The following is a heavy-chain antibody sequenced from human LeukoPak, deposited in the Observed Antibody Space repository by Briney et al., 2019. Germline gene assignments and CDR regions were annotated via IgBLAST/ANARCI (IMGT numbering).Heavy chain of an antibody. V-gene: IGHV3-21*01. CDR3: ASLGYFDY. CDR1: GFTFNSYS. CDR2: ISGSNSYI. Sequence: GGSLRLSCAASGFTFNSYSMNWVRQAPGKGLEWVSSISGSNSYIYYADSVKGRFTISRDNAKNSLYLQMNSLRAEDTAVYYCASLGYFDYWGQGTLVTVSS. J-gene: IGHJ4*02.